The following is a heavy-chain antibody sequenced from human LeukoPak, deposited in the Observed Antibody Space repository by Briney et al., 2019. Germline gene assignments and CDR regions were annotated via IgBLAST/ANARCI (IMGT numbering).Heavy chain of an antibody. V-gene: IGHV3-53*01. CDR1: GFTVSSNY. J-gene: IGHJ4*02. CDR3: ARDRPGYSSSWYPPFDY. D-gene: IGHD6-13*01. Sequence: GGSLRLSCAASGFTVSSNYMSWVRQTPGKGLEWVSVIYSGGSTYYVDSVKGRFTISRDNSKNTLYLQMNSLRAEDTAVYYCARDRPGYSSSWYPPFDYWGQGTLVTVSS. CDR2: IYSGGST.